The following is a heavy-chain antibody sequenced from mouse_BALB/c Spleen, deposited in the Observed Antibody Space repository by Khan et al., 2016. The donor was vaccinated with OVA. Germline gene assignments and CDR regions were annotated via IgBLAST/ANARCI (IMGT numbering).Heavy chain of an antibody. D-gene: IGHD1-1*01. V-gene: IGHV1S136*01. CDR2: IYPFNDDA. CDR1: GYTFTSYV. Sequence: IQLVQSGPELVKPGASVKMSCKASGYTFTSYVMHWVKQKPGLGLEWIGYIYPFNDDAKYNEKFKGKATLTSDKSSSTAYMELSSLTSEDSAVYYCAPVGTSYVSFAYWCQGTLVTVSA. CDR3: APVGTSYVSFAY. J-gene: IGHJ3*01.